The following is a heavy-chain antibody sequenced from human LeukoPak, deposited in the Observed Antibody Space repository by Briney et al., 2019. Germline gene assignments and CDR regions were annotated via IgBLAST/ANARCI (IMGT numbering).Heavy chain of an antibody. V-gene: IGHV3-53*01. CDR2: IYSGGST. CDR3: ARAPMVDDAFDI. CDR1: GFTVSSNY. D-gene: IGHD4/OR15-4a*01. Sequence: GGSLRLSCAASGFTVSSNYMSWVRQAPGKGLEWGSVIYSGGSTYYADSVKGRFTISRDNSKNTLYLQMNSLRAEDTAVYYCARAPMVDDAFDIWGQGTMVTVSS. J-gene: IGHJ3*02.